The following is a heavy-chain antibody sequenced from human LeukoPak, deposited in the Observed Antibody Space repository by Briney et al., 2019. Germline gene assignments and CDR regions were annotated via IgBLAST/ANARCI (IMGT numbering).Heavy chain of an antibody. V-gene: IGHV4-59*01. CDR1: GGSISSFY. CDR2: IYYSGSI. J-gene: IGHJ4*02. D-gene: IGHD3-22*01. Sequence: PSETLSLTCSVSGGSISSFYWSWIRQPPGKGLEWIGDIYYSGSIKYNPSLKSRVTMSVDTSKNQFSLKLSSVTAADTAIYYCARENPSGYYNRPIDYWGQGTLVTVSS. CDR3: ARENPSGYYNRPIDY.